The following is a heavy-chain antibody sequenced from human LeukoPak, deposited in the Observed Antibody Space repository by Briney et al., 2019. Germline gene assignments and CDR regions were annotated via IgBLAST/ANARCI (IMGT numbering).Heavy chain of an antibody. CDR1: GYTFTGYY. CDR2: INPNSGGT. CDR3: ARGSFPAYMTTVTTRAFPFDP. Sequence: ASVRVSCKASGYTFTGYYMHWVRQAPGQRLEWMGWINPNSGGTNYAQKFQGRVTMTRDTSISTAYMKLSRLRSDDTAVFYCARGSFPAYMTTVTTRAFPFDPWGQGTLVTVSS. J-gene: IGHJ5*02. D-gene: IGHD4-17*01. V-gene: IGHV1-2*02.